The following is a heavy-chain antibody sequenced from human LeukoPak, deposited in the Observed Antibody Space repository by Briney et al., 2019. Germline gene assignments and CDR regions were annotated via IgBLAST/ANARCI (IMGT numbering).Heavy chain of an antibody. J-gene: IGHJ4*02. D-gene: IGHD1-1*01. Sequence: PSETLSLTCAVYGGSFSGYYWSWIRQPPGKGLEWNGYIFYSGSTSYNPSLRSRVTISLDTSKNQFSLRLSSVTAADTAVYYCARKHRWNGLYFDYWGQGTLVTVSS. V-gene: IGHV4-59*01. CDR1: GGSFSGYY. CDR3: ARKHRWNGLYFDY. CDR2: IFYSGST.